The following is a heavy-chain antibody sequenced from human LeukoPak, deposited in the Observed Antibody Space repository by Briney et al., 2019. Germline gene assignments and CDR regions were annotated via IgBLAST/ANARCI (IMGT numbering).Heavy chain of an antibody. D-gene: IGHD5-18*01. CDR2: IIPIFGTA. CDR3: ARDLWIVGIQPATGNWFDP. J-gene: IGHJ5*02. Sequence: SVKVSCKASGYTFTSYGITWVRQAPGQGLEWMGGIIPIFGTANYAQKFQGRVTITADESTSTAYMELSSLRSEDTAVYYCARDLWIVGIQPATGNWFDPWGQGTLVTVSS. V-gene: IGHV1-69*13. CDR1: GYTFTSYG.